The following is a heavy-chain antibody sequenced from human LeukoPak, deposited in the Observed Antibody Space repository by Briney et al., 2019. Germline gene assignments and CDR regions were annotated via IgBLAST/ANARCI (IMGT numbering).Heavy chain of an antibody. D-gene: IGHD6-19*01. J-gene: IGHJ4*02. V-gene: IGHV4-34*01. Sequence: SETLSLTCAVYGGSFSGHYWSWIRQPPGKGLEWIGEINHSGSTNYNPSLKSRVTISVDTSKNQFSLKLSSVTAADTAVYYCARVRQWLVGGPFDYWGQGTLVTVSS. CDR2: INHSGST. CDR1: GGSFSGHY. CDR3: ARVRQWLVGGPFDY.